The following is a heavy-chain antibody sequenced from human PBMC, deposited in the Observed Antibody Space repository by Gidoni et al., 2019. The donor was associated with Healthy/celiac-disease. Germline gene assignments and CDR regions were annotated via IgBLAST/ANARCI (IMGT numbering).Heavy chain of an antibody. J-gene: IGHJ4*02. CDR3: ARSPYEDYFDY. CDR1: GYTFTSYY. Sequence: QVQLVQSGAEVTKPGASVKVSCKASGYTFTSYYMHWVRQAPGQGLEWMGIINPSGGSTSYAQKLQGRVTMTRDTSTSTVYMELSSLRSEDTAVYYCARSPYEDYFDYWGQGTLVTVSS. CDR2: INPSGGST. V-gene: IGHV1-46*04. D-gene: IGHD5-12*01.